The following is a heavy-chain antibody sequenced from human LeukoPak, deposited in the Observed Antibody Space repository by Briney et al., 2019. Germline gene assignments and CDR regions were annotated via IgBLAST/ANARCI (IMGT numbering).Heavy chain of an antibody. CDR3: ARVLVRSSWSDY. V-gene: IGHV4-4*07. CDR2: IYTSGST. Sequence: SGTLSLTCTVSGGSISSYYWSWIRQPAGKGLEWIGRIYTSGSTNYNPSLRSRVTMSVDTSKNQFSLKLSSVTAADTAVYYCARVLVRSSWSDYWGQGTLVTVSS. D-gene: IGHD6-13*01. J-gene: IGHJ4*02. CDR1: GGSISSYY.